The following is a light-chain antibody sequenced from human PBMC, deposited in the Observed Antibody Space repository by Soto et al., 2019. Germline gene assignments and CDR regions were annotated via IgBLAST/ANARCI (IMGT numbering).Light chain of an antibody. J-gene: IGKJ1*01. V-gene: IGKV1-39*01. CDR3: QQSYSTLGT. Sequence: DIQMTQSPSSLSASVGDRVTITCRASQSISSYLNWYQQKPGKAPKLLIYAASSLQSWVPSRFSGSGSGTDFTLTISSLQPEDFATYYCQQSYSTLGTFGQGTKVEIK. CDR1: QSISSY. CDR2: AAS.